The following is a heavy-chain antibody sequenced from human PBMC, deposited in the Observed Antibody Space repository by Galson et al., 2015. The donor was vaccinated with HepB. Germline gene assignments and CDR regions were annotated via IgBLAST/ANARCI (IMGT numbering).Heavy chain of an antibody. CDR1: GFTFSSYG. Sequence: SLRLSCAASGFTFSSYGMHWVRQAPGKGLEWVAVMSFDGSHKYYEDSVKGRFTISRDNFKNTLYLQMNSLRAEDTGVYHCAKDPGDWYFDLWGRGTLVTVSS. V-gene: IGHV3-30*18. CDR3: AKDPGDWYFDL. D-gene: IGHD1-26*01. J-gene: IGHJ2*01. CDR2: MSFDGSHK.